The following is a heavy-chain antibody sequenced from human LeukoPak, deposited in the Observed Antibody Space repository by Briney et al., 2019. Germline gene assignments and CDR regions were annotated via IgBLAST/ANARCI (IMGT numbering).Heavy chain of an antibody. CDR2: IIPIFGTA. V-gene: IGHV1-69*06. J-gene: IGHJ4*02. Sequence: ASVKVSCKASGGTFSSYAISWVRQAPGQGLEWMGGIIPIFGTANYAQKFQGRVTITADKSTSTAYMELSSLRSEDTAVYYCARDSPYYYDSSGYHSLDYWGQGTLVTVSS. CDR1: GGTFSSYA. CDR3: ARDSPYYYDSSGYHSLDY. D-gene: IGHD3-22*01.